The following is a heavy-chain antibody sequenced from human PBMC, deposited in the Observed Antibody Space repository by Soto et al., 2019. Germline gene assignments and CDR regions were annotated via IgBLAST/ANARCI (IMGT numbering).Heavy chain of an antibody. CDR1: GFTFSDYY. CDR2: ISSSGSTI. CDR3: AKDLYSNYFDY. D-gene: IGHD4-4*01. J-gene: IGHJ4*02. V-gene: IGHV3-11*01. Sequence: GGSLRLSCAASGFTFSDYYMSWIRQAPGKGLEWVSYISSSGSTIYYADSVKGRFTISRDNAKNSLYLQMNSLRAEDTAVYYCAKDLYSNYFDYWGQGTLVTVSS.